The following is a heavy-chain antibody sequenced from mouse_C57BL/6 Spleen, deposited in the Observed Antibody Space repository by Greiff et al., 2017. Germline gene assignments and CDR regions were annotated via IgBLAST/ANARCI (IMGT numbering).Heavy chain of an antibody. CDR2: IYPGDGDT. D-gene: IGHD2-5*01. J-gene: IGHJ3*01. CDR3: ARSILYSNPFAY. CDR1: GYAFSSSW. Sequence: VQLQQSGPELVKPGASVKISCKASGYAFSSSWMNWVKQRPGKGLEWIGRIYPGDGDTNYNGKFKGKATLTADKSSSTAYMQLSSLTSEASAVYFCARSILYSNPFAYWGQGTLVTVSA. V-gene: IGHV1-82*01.